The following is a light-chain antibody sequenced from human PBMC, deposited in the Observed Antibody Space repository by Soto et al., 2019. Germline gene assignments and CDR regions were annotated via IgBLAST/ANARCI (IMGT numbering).Light chain of an antibody. CDR1: QSVSSN. J-gene: IGKJ3*01. V-gene: IGKV3D-15*01. CDR2: GAS. Sequence: EIVMTQSPSTLSVSAGERATLSCRASQSVSSNLAWYQQKPGQAPRLLIYGASIRATGIPARFSGSGSGTEFTLTISSLQSEDFAVYYCQQYNNWPLFTFGPGTKVDIK. CDR3: QQYNNWPLFT.